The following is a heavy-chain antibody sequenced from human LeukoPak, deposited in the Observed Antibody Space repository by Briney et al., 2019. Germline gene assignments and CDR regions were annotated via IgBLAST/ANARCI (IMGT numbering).Heavy chain of an antibody. CDR3: ARVRKDSSGRNPPLGY. CDR2: IYYSGST. Sequence: PSETLSLTCTVSGGSISSYYWRWIRQPPGKGLEWIGYIYYSGSTNYNPSLKSRVTISVDTSKNQFSLKLSSVTAADTAVYYCARVRKDSSGRNPPLGYWGQGTLVTVSS. J-gene: IGHJ4*02. D-gene: IGHD6-19*01. CDR1: GGSISSYY. V-gene: IGHV4-59*01.